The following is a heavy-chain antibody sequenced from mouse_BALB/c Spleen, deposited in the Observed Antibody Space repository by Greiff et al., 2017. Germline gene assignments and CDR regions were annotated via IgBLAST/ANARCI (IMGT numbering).Heavy chain of an antibody. CDR3: ARDFHDGYYVFDY. Sequence: EVKLQESGPGLAKPSQSLSLTCSVTGYSITSGYYWNWIRQFPGNKLEWMGYISYDGSNNYNPSLKNRISITRDTSKNQFFLKLNSVTTEDTATYYCARDFHDGYYVFDYWGQGTTLTVSS. CDR1: GYSITSGYY. J-gene: IGHJ2*01. V-gene: IGHV3-6*02. CDR2: ISYDGSN. D-gene: IGHD2-3*01.